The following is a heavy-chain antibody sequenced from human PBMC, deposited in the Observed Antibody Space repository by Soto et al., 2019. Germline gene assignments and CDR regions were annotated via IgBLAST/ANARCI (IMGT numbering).Heavy chain of an antibody. Sequence: GGSLRLSCAASGFTFSSYGMHWVRQAPGKGLEWVAVIWYDGSNKYYADSVKGRFTISRDNSKNTLYLQMNSLRAEDTAVYYCARNSPPHAFDIWGQGTMVTVS. J-gene: IGHJ3*02. D-gene: IGHD2-15*01. V-gene: IGHV3-33*01. CDR2: IWYDGSNK. CDR1: GFTFSSYG. CDR3: ARNSPPHAFDI.